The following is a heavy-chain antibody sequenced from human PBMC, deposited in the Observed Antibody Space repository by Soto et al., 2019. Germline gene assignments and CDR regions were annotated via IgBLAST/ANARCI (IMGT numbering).Heavy chain of an antibody. V-gene: IGHV3-23*01. J-gene: IGHJ6*02. Sequence: GGSLRLSCAASGFTFSSYAMSWVRQAPGKGLEWVSAISGSGGSTYYADSVKGRFTISRDNSKNTLYLQMNSLRAEDTAVYYCAKDLNKEWLHRDYYYYGMDVWGQGTTVTVSS. CDR2: ISGSGGST. CDR1: GFTFSSYA. CDR3: AKDLNKEWLHRDYYYYGMDV. D-gene: IGHD5-12*01.